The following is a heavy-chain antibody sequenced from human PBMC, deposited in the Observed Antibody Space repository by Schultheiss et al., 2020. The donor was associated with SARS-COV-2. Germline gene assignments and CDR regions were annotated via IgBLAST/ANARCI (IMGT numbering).Heavy chain of an antibody. D-gene: IGHD6-6*01. CDR1: GFTFSSYA. Sequence: GGSLRLSCAASGFTFSSYAMSWVRQAPGKGLEWVSAISGSGGSTYYADSVKGRFTISRDNAKNTLYLQMNSLRAEDTAVYYCARAELALGDDYWGQGTLVTVSS. CDR3: ARAELALGDDY. J-gene: IGHJ4*02. CDR2: ISGSGGST. V-gene: IGHV3-23*01.